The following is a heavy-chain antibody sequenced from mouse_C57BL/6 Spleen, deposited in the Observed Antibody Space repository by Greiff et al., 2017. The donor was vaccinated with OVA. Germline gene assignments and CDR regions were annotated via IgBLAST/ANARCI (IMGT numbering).Heavy chain of an antibody. CDR3: ARTLYYDYDQGYYFDY. V-gene: IGHV1-82*01. CDR1: GYAFSSSW. D-gene: IGHD2-4*01. CDR2: IYPGDGDT. J-gene: IGHJ2*01. Sequence: QVQLKQSGPELVKPGASVKISCKASGYAFSSSWMNWVKQRPGKGLEWIGRIYPGDGDTNYNGKFKGKATLTADKSSSTAYMQLSSLTSEDSAVYFCARTLYYDYDQGYYFDYWGQGTTLTVSS.